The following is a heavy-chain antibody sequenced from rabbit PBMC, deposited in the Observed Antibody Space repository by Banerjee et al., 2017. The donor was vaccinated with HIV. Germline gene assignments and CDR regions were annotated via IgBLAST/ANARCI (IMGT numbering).Heavy chain of an antibody. D-gene: IGHD1-1*01. Sequence: QSLEESGGDLVKPGASLTLTCTASGFSFSSSYWICWVRQAPGKGLEWVACIDAAGDGTYYASWAKGRFTISKTSSTTVDLKMTSLTAADTATYFCARGATIGNYYRFNLWGQGTLVTVS. CDR2: IDAAGDGT. J-gene: IGHJ4*01. V-gene: IGHV1S40*01. CDR1: GFSFSSSYW. CDR3: ARGATIGNYYRFNL.